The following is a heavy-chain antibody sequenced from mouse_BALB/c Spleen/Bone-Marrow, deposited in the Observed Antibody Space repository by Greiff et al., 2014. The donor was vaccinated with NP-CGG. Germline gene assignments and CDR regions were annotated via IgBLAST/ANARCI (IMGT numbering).Heavy chain of an antibody. CDR2: INPSNGGT. Sequence: VQLQQSGAELVKPGASVELSCKASGYTFTSYYMYWVKQRPGQGLEWIGEINPSNGGTNFNEKFKSKATLTVDKSSSTAYMQLSSLTSEDSAVYYCTRGGYPYAMDYWGQGTSVTVSS. J-gene: IGHJ4*01. D-gene: IGHD2-2*01. CDR3: TRGGYPYAMDY. V-gene: IGHV1S81*02. CDR1: GYTFTSYY.